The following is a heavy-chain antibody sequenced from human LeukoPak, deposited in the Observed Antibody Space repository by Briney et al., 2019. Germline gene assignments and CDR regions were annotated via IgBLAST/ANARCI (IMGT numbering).Heavy chain of an antibody. CDR3: ARGGPLGTTMGNFDH. J-gene: IGHJ4*02. CDR2: IYSDGNT. D-gene: IGHD7-27*01. V-gene: IGHV3-53*01. CDR1: GFTFSSYW. Sequence: PGGSLRLSCAASGFTFSSYWMHWVRQAPGKGLEWVSVIYSDGNTYYADSVKGRFTISRDNSKNTVYLQMNSLRAEDTAVYYCARGGPLGTTMGNFDHWGQGTQVTVSS.